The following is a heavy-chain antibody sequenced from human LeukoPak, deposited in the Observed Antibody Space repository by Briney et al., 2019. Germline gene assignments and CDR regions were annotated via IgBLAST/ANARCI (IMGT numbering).Heavy chain of an antibody. D-gene: IGHD2-2*01. CDR1: GFTFSSYW. V-gene: IGHV3-7*03. Sequence: GGSLRLSCAASGFTFSSYWMSWVRQAPGKGLEGVANIKQDGSEKYYVDSVKGRFTISRDNAKNSLYLQMNSLRAEDTAVYYCARDFRYCSSTSCYEGYYFDYWGQGTLVTVSS. J-gene: IGHJ4*02. CDR2: IKQDGSEK. CDR3: ARDFRYCSSTSCYEGYYFDY.